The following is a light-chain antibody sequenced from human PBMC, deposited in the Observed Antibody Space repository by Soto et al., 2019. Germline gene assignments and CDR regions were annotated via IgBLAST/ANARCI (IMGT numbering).Light chain of an antibody. CDR3: QAWDSSIHVV. Sequence: SYELTQPPSVSVSPGQTASITCSGDKLGDKYACWYQQKPGQSPVLVIYQDSKRPSGIPERFSGSNSGNTATLTISGTQAMDEADYYCQAWDSSIHVVSGGGTKLTVL. CDR1: KLGDKY. V-gene: IGLV3-1*01. J-gene: IGLJ2*01. CDR2: QDS.